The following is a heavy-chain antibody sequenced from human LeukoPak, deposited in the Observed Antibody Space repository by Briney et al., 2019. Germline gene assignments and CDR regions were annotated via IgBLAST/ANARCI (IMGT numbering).Heavy chain of an antibody. V-gene: IGHV3-21*01. D-gene: IGHD5-18*01. CDR2: ISSSSSYI. CDR1: GFTFSSYS. J-gene: IGHJ4*02. CDR3: ARDRGYSYGYPFDY. Sequence: GGSLRLSCAASGFTFSSYSMNCVRQAPGKGLEWVSSISSSSSYIYYADSVKGRFTISRDNAKNSLYLQMNSLRAEDTAVYYCARDRGYSYGYPFDYWGQGTLVTVSS.